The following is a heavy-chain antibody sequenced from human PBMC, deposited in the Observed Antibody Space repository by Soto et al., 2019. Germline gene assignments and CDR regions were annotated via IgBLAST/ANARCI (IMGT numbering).Heavy chain of an antibody. CDR1: GFTFSSYW. D-gene: IGHD2-15*01. V-gene: IGHV3-7*01. J-gene: IGHJ2*01. Sequence: EVQLVESGGGLVQPGGSLRLSCAASGFTFSSYWMSWVRQAPGKGLEWVANIKQDGSEKYYVDSVKGRFTISRDNAKNSLYLQMNSLRAEDTAVYYCARDRGYCSGGSSYSINRIWYFDLWGRGTLVTVSS. CDR2: IKQDGSEK. CDR3: ARDRGYCSGGSSYSINRIWYFDL.